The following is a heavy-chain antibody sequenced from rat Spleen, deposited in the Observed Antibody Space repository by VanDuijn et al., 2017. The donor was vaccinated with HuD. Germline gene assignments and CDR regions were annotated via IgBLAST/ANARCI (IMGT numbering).Heavy chain of an antibody. Sequence: EVQLVESGGGLVQPGRSLKLSCITSGFTFNYYCMTWIRQAPAKGLEWVASITYDSGNTYYLDSVKGRFTISRDNAKSTRYLQMDSLRSEDTATYYCARHYGGYSEYVMDAWGQGASVTVSS. CDR1: GFTFNYYC. CDR2: ITYDSGNT. CDR3: ARHYGGYSEYVMDA. V-gene: IGHV5-31*01. J-gene: IGHJ4*01. D-gene: IGHD1-11*01.